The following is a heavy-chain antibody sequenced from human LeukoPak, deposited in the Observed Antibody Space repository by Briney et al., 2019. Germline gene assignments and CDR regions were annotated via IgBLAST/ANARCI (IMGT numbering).Heavy chain of an antibody. CDR1: AESFCAYY. CDR3: AGSPVDTAMRLSAFGI. Sequence: SETLSLTCAVYAESFCAYYWNWVRQPPGKGLEWIGEINHSGSPNSNPSLKSRVTISVDTSKNQFSLKLTSVTAADTAVYYCAGSPVDTAMRLSAFGIWGQGTMVTVSS. V-gene: IGHV4-34*01. CDR2: INHSGSP. J-gene: IGHJ3*02. D-gene: IGHD5-18*01.